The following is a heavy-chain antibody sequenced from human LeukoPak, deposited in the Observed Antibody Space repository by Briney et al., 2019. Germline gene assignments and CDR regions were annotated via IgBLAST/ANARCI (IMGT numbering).Heavy chain of an antibody. CDR1: GFTVSSNY. J-gene: IGHJ4*02. CDR3: ARGPLGHYYDSSGYYD. CDR2: IYSGGST. Sequence: GGSLRLSCAASGFTVSSNYMSWVRQAPGKGLEWVSVIYSGGSTYYVDSVKGRFTISRDNSKNTLYLQMNSLRAEDTAVYYCARGPLGHYYDSSGYYDWGQGTLVTVSS. D-gene: IGHD3-22*01. V-gene: IGHV3-66*02.